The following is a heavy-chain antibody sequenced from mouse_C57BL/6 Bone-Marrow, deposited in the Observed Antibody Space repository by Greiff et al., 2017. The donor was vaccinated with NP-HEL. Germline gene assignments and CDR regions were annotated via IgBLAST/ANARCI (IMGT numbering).Heavy chain of an antibody. J-gene: IGHJ1*03. V-gene: IGHV1-69*01. CDR3: AREAITTVVARWYFDV. CDR1: GYTFTSYW. CDR2: IDPSDSYT. Sequence: QVQLQQPGAELVMPGASVKLSCKASGYTFTSYWMHWVKQRPGQGLEWIGEIDPSDSYTNYNQKFKGKSTLTVDKSSSTAYMQLSSLTSEDSAVYYCAREAITTVVARWYFDVGGRGTTITVTA. D-gene: IGHD1-1*01.